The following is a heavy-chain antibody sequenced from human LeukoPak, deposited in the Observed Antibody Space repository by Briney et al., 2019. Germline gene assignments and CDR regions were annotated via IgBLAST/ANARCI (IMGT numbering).Heavy chain of an antibody. J-gene: IGHJ5*02. CDR2: IIPIFGTA. Sequence: GASVKVSCKASGYTFTSYGISWVRQAPGQGLEWMGGIIPIFGTANYAQKFQGRVTITADKSTSTAYMELSSLRSEDTAVYYCAREDSSGYWFDPWGQGTLVTVSS. CDR1: GYTFTSYG. V-gene: IGHV1-69*06. D-gene: IGHD3-22*01. CDR3: AREDSSGYWFDP.